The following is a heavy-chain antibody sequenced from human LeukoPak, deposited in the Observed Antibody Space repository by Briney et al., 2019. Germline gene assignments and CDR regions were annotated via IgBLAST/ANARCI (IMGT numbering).Heavy chain of an antibody. CDR2: INSDGSTT. V-gene: IGHV3-74*01. Sequence: GGSLRLSCAASRFTFSSYSMNWVRQAPGKGLVWVSRINSDGSTTTYADSVKGRFTISRDNAKNMLYLQMNSLRAEDTAVYYCVNIRLGWGQGTLVTVSS. D-gene: IGHD3-10*01. J-gene: IGHJ4*02. CDR1: RFTFSSYS. CDR3: VNIRLG.